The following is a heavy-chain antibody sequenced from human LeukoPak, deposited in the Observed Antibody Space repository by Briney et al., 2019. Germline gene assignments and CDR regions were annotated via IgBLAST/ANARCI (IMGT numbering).Heavy chain of an antibody. D-gene: IGHD3-3*01. CDR1: GYSISSGYY. V-gene: IGHV4-38-2*02. CDR2: IYHSGST. CDR3: AVSFLSAYYDFWSAYSPGPFDY. J-gene: IGHJ4*02. Sequence: SETLSLTCTVSGYSISSGYYWGWIRQPPGKGLEWIGSIYHSGSTYYNPSLKSRVTISVDTSKNQFSLKLSSVTAADTAVYYCAVSFLSAYYDFWSAYSPGPFDYWGQGTLVTVSS.